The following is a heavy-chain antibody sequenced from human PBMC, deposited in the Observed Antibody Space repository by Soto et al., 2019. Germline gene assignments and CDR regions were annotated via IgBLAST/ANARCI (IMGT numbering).Heavy chain of an antibody. D-gene: IGHD2-2*01. J-gene: IGHJ6*02. V-gene: IGHV3-11*01. Sequence: PGGSLRLSCAASGFTFSDYYMSWIRQAPGKGLEWVSYISGGGSTIYYADSLKGRFTISRDNAKNSLYLQMNSLRAEDTAVYYCARDLVFVPAAPQYYYGMDVWGRGTTVTVSS. CDR1: GFTFSDYY. CDR2: ISGGGSTI. CDR3: ARDLVFVPAAPQYYYGMDV.